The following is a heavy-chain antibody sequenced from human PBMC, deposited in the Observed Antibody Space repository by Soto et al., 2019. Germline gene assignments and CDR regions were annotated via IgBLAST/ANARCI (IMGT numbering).Heavy chain of an antibody. J-gene: IGHJ4*02. CDR2: ISYVGITD. CDR3: ARDVTASFTYFGW. CDR1: SESFWIYV. D-gene: IGHD3-3*02. V-gene: IGHV3-30*19. Sequence: AASSESFWIYVMHVSRKASGKGLEWVGVISYVGITDYCADSVKCRFTSSRYYCKNTLCLQMSSLRAEDASFFYCARDVTASFTYFGWWGQR.